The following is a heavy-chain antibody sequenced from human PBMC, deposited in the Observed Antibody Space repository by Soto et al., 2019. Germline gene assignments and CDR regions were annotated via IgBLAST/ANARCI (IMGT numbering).Heavy chain of an antibody. V-gene: IGHV4-61*01. CDR1: GGSVSSGSYY. Sequence: SETLSLTCTVSGGSVSSGSYYWSWIRQPPGKGLEWIGYIYYSGSTNYNPSLKSRVTISVDTSKNQFSLKLSSVTAADTAVYYCARHSGYYYSVDYWGQGTLVTVSS. D-gene: IGHD3-22*01. CDR2: IYYSGST. J-gene: IGHJ4*02. CDR3: ARHSGYYYSVDY.